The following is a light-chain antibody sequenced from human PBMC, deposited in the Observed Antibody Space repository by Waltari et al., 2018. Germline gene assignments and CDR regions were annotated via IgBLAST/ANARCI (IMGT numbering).Light chain of an antibody. CDR2: VVN. V-gene: IGLV2-14*04. Sequence: TGTSSDVGGYNYVSWYQQHPGKAPKLMIYVVNKRPSGVSNRFSGSKSGNMASLTISGLQAEDEADYYCSSYTTSSTYVFGTWTKVTVL. J-gene: IGLJ1*01. CDR3: SSYTTSSTYV. CDR1: SSDVGGYNY.